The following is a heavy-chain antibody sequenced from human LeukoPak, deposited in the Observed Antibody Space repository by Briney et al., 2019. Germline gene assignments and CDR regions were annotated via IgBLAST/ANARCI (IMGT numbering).Heavy chain of an antibody. V-gene: IGHV4-61*08. D-gene: IGHD3-9*01. CDR1: GGSISSGGYY. J-gene: IGHJ6*02. CDR3: ARDRLRYFDWLSAGYYYGMDV. CDR2: INHSGST. Sequence: ASQTLSLTCTVSGGSISSGGYYWSWIRQPPGKGLEWIGEINHSGSTNYNPSLKSRVTISVDTSKNQFSLKLSSVTAADTAVYYCARDRLRYFDWLSAGYYYGMDVWGQGTTVTVSS.